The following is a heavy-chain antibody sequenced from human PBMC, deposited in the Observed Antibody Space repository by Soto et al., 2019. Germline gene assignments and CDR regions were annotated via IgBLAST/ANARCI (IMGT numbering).Heavy chain of an antibody. CDR3: ARHLVGSTRGNFDY. J-gene: IGHJ4*01. V-gene: IGHV5-51*01. Sequence: GESLKISCKTSGYSFTSYWIGWVRQMPGKGMEWMGNIYPYDSDTRYSPSFQGQVTISADTSITTAYLQWSGLRASDTAMYFCARHLVGSTRGNFDYWGQGTPVTVS. CDR2: IYPYDSDT. D-gene: IGHD2-2*01. CDR1: GYSFTSYW.